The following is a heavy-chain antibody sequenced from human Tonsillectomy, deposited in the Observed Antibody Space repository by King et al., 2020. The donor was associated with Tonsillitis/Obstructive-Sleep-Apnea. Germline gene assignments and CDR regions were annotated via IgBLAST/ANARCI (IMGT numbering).Heavy chain of an antibody. Sequence: VQLVQSGAEVKKPGASVKVSCKASGYTFTTYGISWVRQAPGQGPEWMGWISAYNGNTNYAQNLQARVTMTTDTSTSTAYMELRSLRSDDTAVYYCARESYCGTTNCGQKNAFDIWGQGTMVTVSS. D-gene: IGHD2-2*01. CDR3: ARESYCGTTNCGQKNAFDI. CDR1: GYTFTTYG. J-gene: IGHJ3*02. CDR2: ISAYNGNT. V-gene: IGHV1-18*01.